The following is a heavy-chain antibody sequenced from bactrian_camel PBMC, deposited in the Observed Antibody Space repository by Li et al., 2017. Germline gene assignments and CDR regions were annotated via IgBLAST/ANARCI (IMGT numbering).Heavy chain of an antibody. CDR3: AADFKCRTRALLMDPVEYVDYASDYW. Sequence: VQLVESGGGLVQPGGSLRLSCAASGFTFSSYDMSWVRQAPGKGLEWVSAINSGGGSTYYADSVKGRFTISKDIAKNTLYLQMNSLKPEDTAMYHCAADFKCRTRALLMDPVEYVDYASDYWWGQGTQVTVS. J-gene: IGHJ4*01. CDR1: GFTFSSYD. V-gene: IGHV3S40*01. CDR2: INSGGGST. D-gene: IGHD4*01.